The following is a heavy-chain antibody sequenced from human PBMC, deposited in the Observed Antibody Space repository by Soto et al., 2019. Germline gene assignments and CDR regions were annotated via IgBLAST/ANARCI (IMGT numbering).Heavy chain of an antibody. V-gene: IGHV3-7*01. Sequence: EVHLVESGGGLVQPGGSLRLSCAGSGFSFNNYWMTWVRQSPGKGLEWVASITEDESEKHYADSVKGRFAISRDNAKNSLYLQMNSLRAEDTALYYCASTVSGNSPLWGQGTLVTVSS. CDR2: ITEDESEK. CDR1: GFSFNNYW. D-gene: IGHD1-1*01. CDR3: ASTVSGNSPL. J-gene: IGHJ4*02.